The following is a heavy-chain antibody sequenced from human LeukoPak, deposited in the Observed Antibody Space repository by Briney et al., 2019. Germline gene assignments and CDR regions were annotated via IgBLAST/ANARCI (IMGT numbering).Heavy chain of an antibody. V-gene: IGHV3-7*01. CDR2: IKEDGSEK. J-gene: IGHJ4*02. D-gene: IGHD3-22*01. CDR3: ARTLAARHTSGYIDY. Sequence: GGSLRLSCAASGFTFSSYWMSWVRQAPGKGLEWVANIKEDGSEKYYVDSAKGRFTISRDNGKNSLYLQMNSLRAEDTAVYYCARTLAARHTSGYIDYWGQGTLVTVSS. CDR1: GFTFSSYW.